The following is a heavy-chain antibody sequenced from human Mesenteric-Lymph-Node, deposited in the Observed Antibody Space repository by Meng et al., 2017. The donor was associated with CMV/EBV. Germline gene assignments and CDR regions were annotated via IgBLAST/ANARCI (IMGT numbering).Heavy chain of an antibody. D-gene: IGHD6-19*01. J-gene: IGHJ4*02. CDR2: ISSSGTTI. CDR1: EFTFSSYE. V-gene: IGHV3-48*03. Sequence: GGSLRLSCAASEFTFSSYEMIWVRQAPGKGLDWISYISSSGTTIYYADSLKGRFTISRNNAKNSLYLQMNSLSAEDTAVYYCGYSTGWYKGVDYWGQGTLVTVSS. CDR3: GYSTGWYKGVDY.